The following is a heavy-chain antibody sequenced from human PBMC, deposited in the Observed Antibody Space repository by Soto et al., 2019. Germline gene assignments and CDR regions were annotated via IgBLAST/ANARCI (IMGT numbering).Heavy chain of an antibody. J-gene: IGHJ6*02. CDR2: IKQDGSEK. V-gene: IGHV3-7*05. CDR1: GFTFSSYW. D-gene: IGHD6-13*01. Sequence: EVQLVESGGGLVQPGGSLRLSCAASGFTFSSYWMSWVRQAPGKGLEWVANIKQDGSEKYYVDSVKGRFTISRDNAKNSLYLQMNSLRAEDTAVYYCARGRIPAAYYYYYGMDVWGQGTTVTVSS. CDR3: ARGRIPAAYYYYYGMDV.